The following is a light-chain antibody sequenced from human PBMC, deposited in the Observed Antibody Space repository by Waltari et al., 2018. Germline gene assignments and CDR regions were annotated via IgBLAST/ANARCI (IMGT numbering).Light chain of an antibody. CDR3: SSYAGSNTYVL. CDR1: SSDVGGYNY. CDR2: EVS. Sequence: QSALPQPPSASGSPGPSVTISCPGPSSDVGGYNYVSWYQQHPGKVPKLVIFEVSKRPSGVPDRFSGSRSGNTASLTVSGLQAEDEADYYCSSYAGSNTYVLFGGGTKLTVL. V-gene: IGLV2-8*01. J-gene: IGLJ2*01.